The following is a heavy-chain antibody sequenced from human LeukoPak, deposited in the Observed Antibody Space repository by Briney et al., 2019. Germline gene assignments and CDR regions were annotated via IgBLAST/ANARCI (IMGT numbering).Heavy chain of an antibody. V-gene: IGHV4-39*01. D-gene: IGHD1-1*01. J-gene: IGHJ6*03. CDR2: IYYSGST. Sequence: SETLSLTCTVSGGSISSSSYYWGWIRQPPGKGLEWIGSIYYSGSTYYNPSLKSRVTISVDTSKNQFSLKLSSVTAADTAVYYCATIGGGGKLERDHYYYMDVWGKGTTVTISS. CDR3: ATIGGGGKLERDHYYYMDV. CDR1: GGSISSSSYY.